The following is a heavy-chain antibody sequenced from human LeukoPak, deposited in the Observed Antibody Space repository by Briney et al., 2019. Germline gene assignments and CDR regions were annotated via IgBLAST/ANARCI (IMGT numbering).Heavy chain of an antibody. Sequence: AASVKVSCKASGGTFSSYAISWVRQAPGQGLEWMGWISAYNGNTNYAQKLQGRVTMTTDTSTSTAYMELRSLRSDDTAVYYCARCGGSYSNWFDPWGQGTLVTVSS. CDR3: ARCGGSYSNWFDP. D-gene: IGHD1-26*01. CDR1: GGTFSSYA. CDR2: ISAYNGNT. J-gene: IGHJ5*02. V-gene: IGHV1-18*01.